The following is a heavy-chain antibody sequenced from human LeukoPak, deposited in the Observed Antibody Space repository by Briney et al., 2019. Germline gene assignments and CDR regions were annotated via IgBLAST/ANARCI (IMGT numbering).Heavy chain of an antibody. CDR3: AGDEYYDFWSGYAFDI. J-gene: IGHJ3*02. CDR1: GGSISSCY. CDR2: IYTSGST. D-gene: IGHD3-3*01. V-gene: IGHV4-4*07. Sequence: PSETLSLTCTVSGGSISSCYWSWIRQPAGEGLEWIGRIYTSGSTNYNPSLTSPVTMSVDTSKNQFSLKLSSVTAADTAVYYCAGDEYYDFWSGYAFDIWGQGTMVTVSS.